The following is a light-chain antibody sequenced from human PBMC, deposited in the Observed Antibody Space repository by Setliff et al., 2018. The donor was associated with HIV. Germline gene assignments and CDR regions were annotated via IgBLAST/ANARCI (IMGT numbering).Light chain of an antibody. Sequence: SALTQPRSVSGSPGQSVTISCTGTSSDVGGYNYVSWYQQHPGKAPKLMIYDVSKRPSGVPDRFPGSKSGNTASLTISGLQAEDEADYYCCSYAGSYTYVFGTGTKVT. V-gene: IGLV2-11*01. CDR1: SSDVGGYNY. CDR3: CSYAGSYTYV. J-gene: IGLJ1*01. CDR2: DVS.